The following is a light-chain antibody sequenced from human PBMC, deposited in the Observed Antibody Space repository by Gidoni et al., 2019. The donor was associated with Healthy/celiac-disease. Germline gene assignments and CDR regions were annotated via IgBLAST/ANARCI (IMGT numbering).Light chain of an antibody. V-gene: IGKV3-11*01. CDR2: DAS. CDR3: QQRSNWPLT. CDR1: QSVSSY. J-gene: IGKJ4*01. Sequence: PSPATLSLSPGERATLSCRASQSVSSYLAWYQQKPGQAPRLLIYDASNRATGIPARFSGSGSGTDFTLTISSLEPEDFAVYYCQQRSNWPLTFGGGTKVEIK.